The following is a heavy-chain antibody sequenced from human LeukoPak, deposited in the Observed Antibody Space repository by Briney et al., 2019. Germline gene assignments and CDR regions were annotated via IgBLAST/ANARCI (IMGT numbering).Heavy chain of an antibody. V-gene: IGHV4-4*09. D-gene: IGHD4-17*01. CDR2: IYTSGST. Sequence: SETLSLTCTVSGGSISSYYWSWIRQPPGKGLEWIGYIYTSGSTNYNPSLKSRVTISVDTSKNQFSLKLSSVTAADTAVYYCARHLDYGDSFDYWGQGTLVTVSS. CDR1: GGSISSYY. J-gene: IGHJ4*02. CDR3: ARHLDYGDSFDY.